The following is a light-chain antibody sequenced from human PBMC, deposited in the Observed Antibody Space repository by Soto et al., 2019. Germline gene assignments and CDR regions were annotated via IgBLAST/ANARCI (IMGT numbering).Light chain of an antibody. CDR3: QQYNVFPIT. CDR2: KAS. V-gene: IGKV1-5*03. J-gene: IGKJ5*01. CDR1: QSISTW. Sequence: DIQMTQSPSTLSASVGDRVTITCRASQSISTWLAWYQQKPGRAPNLLIYKASSLESGVPSRFSGGGSGTEFTLTISSLQPDDFATYYCQQYNVFPITCGQGTRLE.